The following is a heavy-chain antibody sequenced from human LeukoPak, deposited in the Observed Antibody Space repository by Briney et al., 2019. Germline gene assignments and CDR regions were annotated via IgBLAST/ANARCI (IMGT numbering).Heavy chain of an antibody. CDR2: ISVSGGST. V-gene: IGHV3-23*01. CDR3: ARVPPPGYYYMDV. Sequence: GGSLRLSCTASDFTFSSYAMTWVRQAPGKGLEWVSTISVSGGSTSYADSVKGRFTVSRDSSKNTLYLQMSSLRAEDTATYYCARVPPPGYYYMDVWGKGTTVTVSS. CDR1: DFTFSSYA. J-gene: IGHJ6*03.